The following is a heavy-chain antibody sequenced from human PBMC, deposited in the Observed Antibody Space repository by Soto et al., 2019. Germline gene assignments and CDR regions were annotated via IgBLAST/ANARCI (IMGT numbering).Heavy chain of an antibody. D-gene: IGHD5-12*01. CDR3: ARVASITYFDGMDF. CDR2: INSSSSYI. J-gene: IGHJ6*02. V-gene: IGHV3-21*01. Sequence: EVQLVESGGGLVKPGGSLRLSCAASGFTFSSYSMNWVRQAPGKWLEWVSSINSSSSYIYYADSVKGRFTISRDNAKNSLCLKTTSLRAEDTVVYNCARVASITYFDGMDFGGQGRTVTLS. CDR1: GFTFSSYS.